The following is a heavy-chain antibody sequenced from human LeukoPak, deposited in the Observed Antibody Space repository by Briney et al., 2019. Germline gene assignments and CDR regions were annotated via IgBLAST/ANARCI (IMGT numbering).Heavy chain of an antibody. V-gene: IGHV4-59*08. D-gene: IGHD5-12*01. CDR3: ARHTRPGYSGCENAFDI. CDR1: GDSINVNY. CDR2: LYNSGST. Sequence: NLSETLSLTCTVSGDSINVNYWSWIRQPTGKGLEWIGYLYNSGSTKYNPSLRSRVTISADTSKNQFSLKLSSVTAADTAVYYCARHTRPGYSGCENAFDIWGQGNMVTVSS. J-gene: IGHJ3*02.